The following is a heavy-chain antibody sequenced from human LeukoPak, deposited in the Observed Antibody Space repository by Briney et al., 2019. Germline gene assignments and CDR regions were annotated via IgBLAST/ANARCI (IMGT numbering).Heavy chain of an antibody. D-gene: IGHD3-10*02. Sequence: GGSLRLSCAPSGFTFSSYSMNWVRQAPGGGREWVSYISSSGSTIYYADSVKGRFTISRDNAKNPLYLKMNSLRAEDTAVYYCAELGITMIGGVWGKGTTVTISS. J-gene: IGHJ6*04. CDR3: AELGITMIGGV. V-gene: IGHV3-48*04. CDR1: GFTFSSYS. CDR2: ISSSGSTI.